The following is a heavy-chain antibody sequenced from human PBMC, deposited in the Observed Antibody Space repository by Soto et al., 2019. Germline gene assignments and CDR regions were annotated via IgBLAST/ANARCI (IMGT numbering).Heavy chain of an antibody. D-gene: IGHD1-7*01. Sequence: ASETLSLTCAVSGGSFTSNNWWTWVRQPPGQGLEWIGEIYRTGSTNYNPSLRSRVTISLDKSENQFSLKVTSLTAADTAVYYCASRDPGTSVDYWGQGTLVTVSS. CDR2: IYRTGST. J-gene: IGHJ4*02. CDR1: GGSFTSNNW. CDR3: ASRDPGTSVDY. V-gene: IGHV4-4*02.